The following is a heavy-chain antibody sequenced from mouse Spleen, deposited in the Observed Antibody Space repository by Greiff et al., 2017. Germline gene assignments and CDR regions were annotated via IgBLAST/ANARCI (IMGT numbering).Heavy chain of an antibody. J-gene: IGHJ3*01. D-gene: IGHD1-1*01. CDR2: INPNYGTT. CDR3: ARRGYGSSPAWFAY. Sequence: VQLKQSGPELVKPGASVKISCKASGYSFTDYNMNWVKQSNGKSLEWIGVINPNYGTTSYNQKFKGKATLTVDQSSSTAYMQLNSLTSEDSAVYYCARRGYGSSPAWFAYWGQGTLVTVSA. V-gene: IGHV1-39*01. CDR1: GYSFTDYN.